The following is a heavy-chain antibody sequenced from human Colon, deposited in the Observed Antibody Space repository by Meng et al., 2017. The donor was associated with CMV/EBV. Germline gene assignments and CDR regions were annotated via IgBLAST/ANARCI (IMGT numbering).Heavy chain of an antibody. CDR3: AGYNWNRHTLDY. V-gene: IGHV3-21*01. J-gene: IGHJ4*02. D-gene: IGHD1-20*01. CDR2: ISSSSSYI. CDR1: GFTFSSYS. Sequence: GGSLRLSCAASGFTFSSYSMNWVRQAPGKGLEWVSSISSSSSYIYYADSVKGRFTISRDNAKNSLYLQMNSLRAEDTAVYYCAGYNWNRHTLDYWGQGTLVTVPQ.